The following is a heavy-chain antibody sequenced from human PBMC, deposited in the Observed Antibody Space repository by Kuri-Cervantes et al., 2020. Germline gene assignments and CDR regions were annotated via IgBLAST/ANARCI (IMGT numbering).Heavy chain of an antibody. CDR2: ISRSGSSI. CDR3: ARGRLPAKKAYYYYYYMDV. Sequence: GESLKISCAASGFTFSDYYMSWIRQAPGKGLEWVSYISRSGSSIYYADSVKGRFTISRDNAKNSVHLQMNSLRAEDTAVYYCARGRLPAKKAYYYYYYMDVWGKGTTVTVSS. J-gene: IGHJ6*03. V-gene: IGHV3-11*01. CDR1: GFTFSDYY. D-gene: IGHD5-18*01.